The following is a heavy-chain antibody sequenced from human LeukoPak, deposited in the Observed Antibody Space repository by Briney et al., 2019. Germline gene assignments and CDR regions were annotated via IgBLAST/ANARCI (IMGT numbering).Heavy chain of an antibody. CDR1: GFTFSSYW. V-gene: IGHV3-7*01. CDR3: ARGPFIVGATWGAFVDY. CDR2: IKQDGSEK. D-gene: IGHD1-26*01. J-gene: IGHJ4*02. Sequence: AGGSLRLSCAASGFTFSSYWMSWVRQAPGKGLEWVANIKQDGSEKYYVDSVKGRFTISRDNAKNSLYLQMNSLRAEDTAVYYCARGPFIVGATWGAFVDYWGQGTLVTVSS.